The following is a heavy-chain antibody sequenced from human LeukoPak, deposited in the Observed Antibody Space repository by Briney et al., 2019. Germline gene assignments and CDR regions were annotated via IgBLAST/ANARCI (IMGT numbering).Heavy chain of an antibody. CDR1: GGSISSSSYY. CDR3: ARISREDYYYGSGSPQQPFDY. Sequence: SETLSLTCTVSGGSISSSSYYWGWIRQPPGEGLEWIGSIYYSGSTYYNPSLKSRVTISVDTSKNQFSLKLSSVTAADTAVYYCARISREDYYYGSGSPQQPFDYWGQGTLVTVSS. V-gene: IGHV4-39*01. J-gene: IGHJ4*02. D-gene: IGHD3-10*01. CDR2: IYYSGST.